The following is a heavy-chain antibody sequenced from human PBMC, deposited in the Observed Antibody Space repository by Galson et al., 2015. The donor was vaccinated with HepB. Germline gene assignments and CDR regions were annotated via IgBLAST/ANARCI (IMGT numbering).Heavy chain of an antibody. CDR3: ARGSSGSLDY. Sequence: SVKVSCKASGYTVTSYDINWVRQATGQGLEWMGWMNPNSGNTGYAEKFQGRVTMTRNSSISTAYMELSSLRSEDTAVYYCARGSSGSLDYWGQGTLVTVSS. V-gene: IGHV1-8*01. CDR2: MNPNSGNT. CDR1: GYTVTSYD. J-gene: IGHJ4*02. D-gene: IGHD6-19*01.